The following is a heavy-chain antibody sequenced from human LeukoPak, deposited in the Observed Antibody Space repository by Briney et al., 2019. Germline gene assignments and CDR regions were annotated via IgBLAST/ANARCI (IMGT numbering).Heavy chain of an antibody. Sequence: ASVTVFCKASGYTFTGHYVHWVRQAPGQGLEWMGWINPSRGGTIYAQNYGQKFQGRVTMTTDTSISTAYMEPSRLKYADTAVYYCVRSTSGWGGDYWGQGTLVTISS. CDR3: VRSTSGWGGDY. V-gene: IGHV1-2*02. D-gene: IGHD6-19*01. J-gene: IGHJ4*02. CDR2: INPSRGGT. CDR1: GYTFTGHY.